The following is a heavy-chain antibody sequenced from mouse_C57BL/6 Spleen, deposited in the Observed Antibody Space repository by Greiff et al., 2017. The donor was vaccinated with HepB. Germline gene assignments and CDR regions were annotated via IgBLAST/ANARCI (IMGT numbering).Heavy chain of an antibody. CDR1: GYTFTSYG. CDR3: ARDYYGSSYEGFAY. CDR2: IYPRSGNT. Sequence: QVQLQQSGAELARPGASVKLSCKASGYTFTSYGISWVQQRTGQGLEWIGEIYPRSGNTYYNEKFKGKATLTADKSSSTAYMELRSLTSEDSAVCFCARDYYGSSYEGFAYWGQGTLVTVSA. V-gene: IGHV1-81*01. J-gene: IGHJ3*01. D-gene: IGHD1-1*01.